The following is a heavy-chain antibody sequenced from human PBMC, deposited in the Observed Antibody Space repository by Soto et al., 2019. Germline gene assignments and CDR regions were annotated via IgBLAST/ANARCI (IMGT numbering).Heavy chain of an antibody. Sequence: SETLSLTCTVSNGSIDNTVFFWNWIRQHPGRGLEWIGYISYSGKTFYNPSLQSRVSMSLDTSTNQFSLKLSSATAADTAVYFCARHLSGDYPNANWFDPWGQGTLVTVSS. CDR3: ARHLSGDYPNANWFDP. CDR2: ISYSGKT. J-gene: IGHJ5*02. CDR1: NGSIDNTVFF. D-gene: IGHD4-17*01. V-gene: IGHV4-31*03.